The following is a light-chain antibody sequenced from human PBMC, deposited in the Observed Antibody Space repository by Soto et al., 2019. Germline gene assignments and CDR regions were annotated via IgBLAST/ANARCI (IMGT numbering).Light chain of an antibody. CDR2: EVS. J-gene: IGLJ1*01. CDR3: SAHTTSFTFV. V-gene: IGLV2-14*01. CDR1: RSDIGSYDY. Sequence: QSALTQPASVSGSPGQSITISCIGSRSDIGSYDYVSWHQHQQGKAPKVLIYEVSSRPSGVSSRFSGSRSGNTASLTISGLQPDDEATYYCSAHTTSFTFVFGPGTKLTVL.